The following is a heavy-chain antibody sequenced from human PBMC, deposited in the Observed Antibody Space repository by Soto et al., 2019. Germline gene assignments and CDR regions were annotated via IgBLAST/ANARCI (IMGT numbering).Heavy chain of an antibody. CDR1: GVSISSGLFY. V-gene: IGHV4-39*01. Sequence: PSETLSLTCTVSGVSISSGLFYWDWIRQPPGKGLEWIGTIYHSGTTYYNPSLESRVTISVQTSKNQFSLKVNSVTAADTAVYRCATRTYKSGSFDYWGQGTLVTVSS. D-gene: IGHD6-19*01. CDR2: IYHSGTT. J-gene: IGHJ4*02. CDR3: ATRTYKSGSFDY.